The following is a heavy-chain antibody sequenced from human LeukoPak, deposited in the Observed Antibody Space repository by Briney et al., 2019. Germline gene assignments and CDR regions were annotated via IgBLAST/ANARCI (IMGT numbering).Heavy chain of an antibody. J-gene: IGHJ4*02. CDR3: ARANGDYWFDY. CDR1: VYTFTGYY. Sequence: ASVKVSFKSSVYTFTGYYMHWVRQAPGQELEWMGWINPNSGGTNYAQKFQGRVTMTRDTSISTAYMELTRLRSEDTAVYYCARANGDYWFDYGGQGTLVTVSS. CDR2: INPNSGGT. V-gene: IGHV1-2*02. D-gene: IGHD4-17*01.